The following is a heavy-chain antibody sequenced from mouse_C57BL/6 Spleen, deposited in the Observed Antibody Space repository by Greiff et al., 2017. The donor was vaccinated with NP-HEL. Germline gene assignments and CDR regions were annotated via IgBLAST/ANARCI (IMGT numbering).Heavy chain of an antibody. V-gene: IGHV5-15*01. D-gene: IGHD2-3*01. J-gene: IGHJ4*01. CDR2: ISNLAYSI. Sequence: EVKLVESGGGLVQPGGSLKLSCAASGFTFSDYGMAWVRQAPRKGPEWVAFISNLAYSIYYADTVTGRFTISRENAKNTLYLEMSSLRSEDTAMYYCARHRYDGYYYAMDYWGQGTSVTVSS. CDR1: GFTFSDYG. CDR3: ARHRYDGYYYAMDY.